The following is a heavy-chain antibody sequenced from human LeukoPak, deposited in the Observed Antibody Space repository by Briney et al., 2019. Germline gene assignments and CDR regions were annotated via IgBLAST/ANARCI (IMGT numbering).Heavy chain of an antibody. Sequence: SETLSLTCTVYGGSISSSSYYRGWIRQPPGKGLEWIGTIYYSGYTYYNPSLESRVTISVDPSKNQFSVKLSSVTAADTVVYCCAKHYMASYNNRGLDSWGQGTQVTVSS. CDR2: IYYSGYT. D-gene: IGHD3-10*01. CDR1: GGSISSSSYY. CDR3: AKHYMASYNNRGLDS. J-gene: IGHJ4*02. V-gene: IGHV4-39*01.